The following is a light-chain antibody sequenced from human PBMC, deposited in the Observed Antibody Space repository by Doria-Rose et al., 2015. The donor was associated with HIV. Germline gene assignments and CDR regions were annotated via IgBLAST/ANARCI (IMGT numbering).Light chain of an antibody. CDR1: QSISRY. CDR3: QQSCCTPST. J-gene: IGKJ2*02. V-gene: IGKV1-39*01. Sequence: DIGMTPYPSALAASAGAIVPTTCRASQSISRYLNWYQQKPGKAPKLLIYAASSLQSGVPSRFSGSGSETDFTLTISSLQPEDFAAYYCQQSCCTPSTFGQGTKLEIK. CDR2: AAS.